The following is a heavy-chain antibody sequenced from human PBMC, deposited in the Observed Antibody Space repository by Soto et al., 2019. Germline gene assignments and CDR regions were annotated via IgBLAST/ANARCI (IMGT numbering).Heavy chain of an antibody. D-gene: IGHD4-17*01. V-gene: IGHV4-30-4*01. CDR3: ARERQGTDYGDYVDY. CDR1: GGSISSGDYY. CDR2: IYYSGST. J-gene: IGHJ4*02. Sequence: SETLSLTCTVSGGSISSGDYYWSWIRQPPGKGLEWIGYIYYSGSTNYNPSLKSRVTISVDTSKNQFSLKLSSVTAADTAVYYCARERQGTDYGDYVDYWGQGTLVTVSS.